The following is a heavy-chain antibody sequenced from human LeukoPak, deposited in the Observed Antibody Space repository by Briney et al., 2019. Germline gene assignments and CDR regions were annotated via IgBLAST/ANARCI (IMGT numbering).Heavy chain of an antibody. Sequence: SETLSLTCSVSGGSISSYYWSWIRQPPGKGLEWIGYIYYSGSTNYNPSLKSRVIISVDTSKNQFSLKLSSVTAADTAVCYCARNPRWYYDSSGYYQKDYYYYYMDVWGKGTTVTVSS. CDR2: IYYSGST. CDR1: GGSISSYY. D-gene: IGHD3-22*01. CDR3: ARNPRWYYDSSGYYQKDYYYYYMDV. J-gene: IGHJ6*03. V-gene: IGHV4-59*01.